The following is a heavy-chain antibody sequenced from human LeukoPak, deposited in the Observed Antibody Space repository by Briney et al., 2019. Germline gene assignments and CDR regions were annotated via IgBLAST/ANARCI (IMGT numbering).Heavy chain of an antibody. CDR3: ARAGLGDSSGYSDY. J-gene: IGHJ4*02. CDR1: GYAFSGYY. CDR2: INPNSGGT. D-gene: IGHD3-22*01. Sequence: ASVRVSCKASGYAFSGYYIHWVRQAPGQGLEWMGWINPNSGGTNYAQKLQGRVTMTTDTSTSTAYMELRSLRSDDTAVYYCARAGLGDSSGYSDYWGQGTLVTVSS. V-gene: IGHV1-2*02.